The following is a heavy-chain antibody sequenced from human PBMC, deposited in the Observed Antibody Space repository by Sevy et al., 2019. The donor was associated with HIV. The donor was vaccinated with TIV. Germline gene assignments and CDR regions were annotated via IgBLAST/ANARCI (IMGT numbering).Heavy chain of an antibody. J-gene: IGHJ6*02. CDR1: GDTYNNYA. Sequence: ASVKVSCKTSGDTYNNYAISWVRQAPGQGLDWMGEIIPVLHKPKFAQRFQGRVSITADESTTTVYVELSGLRSDDTAVYYCARDRSGSAMDVWGQGTTVTVSS. CDR2: IIPVLHKP. CDR3: ARDRSGSAMDV. D-gene: IGHD3-22*01. V-gene: IGHV1-69*10.